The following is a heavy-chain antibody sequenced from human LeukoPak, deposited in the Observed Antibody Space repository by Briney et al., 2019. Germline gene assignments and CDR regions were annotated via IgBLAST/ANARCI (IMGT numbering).Heavy chain of an antibody. CDR2: IIPIFGTA. CDR3: ARDMGYGDYTGDAFDI. J-gene: IGHJ3*02. Sequence: ASVKVSCKASGGTFSSYAISWVRQAPGQGLEWMGGIIPIFGTANYAQKFQGRVTITADESTSTAYMELSSLRSEDTAVYYRARDMGYGDYTGDAFDIWGQGTMVTVSS. D-gene: IGHD4-17*01. V-gene: IGHV1-69*13. CDR1: GGTFSSYA.